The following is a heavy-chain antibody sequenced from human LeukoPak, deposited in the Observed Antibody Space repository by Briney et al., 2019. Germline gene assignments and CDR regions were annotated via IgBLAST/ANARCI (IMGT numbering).Heavy chain of an antibody. CDR2: ISCHNGDT. CDR3: ARDPTNTRGYYVYSDY. V-gene: IGHV1-18*01. D-gene: IGHD3-3*01. Sequence: ASVKVSCKASGYTFTSHGISWVRQAPGQGLEWMGWISCHNGDTKYAQNFQGRVTMTTDASTNTAYMELRSLRSDDTAVYYCARDPTNTRGYYVYSDYWGQGTLVTVSS. J-gene: IGHJ4*02. CDR1: GYTFTSHG.